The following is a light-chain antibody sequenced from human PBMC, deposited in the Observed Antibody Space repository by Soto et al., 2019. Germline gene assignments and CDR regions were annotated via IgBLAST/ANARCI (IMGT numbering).Light chain of an antibody. J-gene: IGLJ1*01. CDR3: ASCTDSNICV. CDR1: SSDDGNYNY. Sequence: QSVLTQPPSASGSPGQSVNISCTGSSSDDGNYNYLSWYQQHPGKAPKLMIYEFIKRLSGVPSRFSGSKSGNTAYLTVSGLHAEDEADYYCASCTDSNICVFRSGTKLTVL. V-gene: IGLV2-8*01. CDR2: EFI.